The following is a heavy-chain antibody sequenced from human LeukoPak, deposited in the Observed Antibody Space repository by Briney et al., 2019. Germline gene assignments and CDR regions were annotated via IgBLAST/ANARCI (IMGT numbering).Heavy chain of an antibody. V-gene: IGHV4-61*02. CDR2: ISSSGST. D-gene: IGHD1-26*01. Sequence: SETLSLTCTVSGDSISSGDYYWSWIRQPAGKGLEWIGRISSSGSTNYNPSLKSRVTISVDTSKNQFSLKLSSVAAADTAVYYCAGYIVGAAHDAFDIWGQGTMVTVSS. J-gene: IGHJ3*02. CDR1: GDSISSGDYY. CDR3: AGYIVGAAHDAFDI.